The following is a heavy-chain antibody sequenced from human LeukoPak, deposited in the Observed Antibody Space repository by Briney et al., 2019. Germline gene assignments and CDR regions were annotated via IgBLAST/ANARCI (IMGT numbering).Heavy chain of an antibody. Sequence: GRSLRLSCAASGFTFSSYAMHWVRQAPGKGLEWVAVIWYDGSNKYYADSVKGRFTISRDNSKNTLYLQMNSLRAEDTAVYYCARAQKGAYWFDPWGQGTLVTVSS. D-gene: IGHD3-16*01. CDR1: GFTFSSYA. CDR3: ARAQKGAYWFDP. CDR2: IWYDGSNK. V-gene: IGHV3-33*08. J-gene: IGHJ5*02.